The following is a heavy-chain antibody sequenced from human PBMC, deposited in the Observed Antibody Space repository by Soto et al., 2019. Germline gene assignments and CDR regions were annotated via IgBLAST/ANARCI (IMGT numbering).Heavy chain of an antibody. CDR3: ARGSGSGSSSSSSTLMQSFLEGTDENDY. J-gene: IGHJ4*02. CDR2: MNPNSSNT. Sequence: ASVKVSCKASGYTFTSYDINWVRQATGQGLEWMGWMNPNSSNTGYAQKLQGRVNMTRNTSISTAYMELSSLRSEDTAVYYCARGSGSGSSSSSSTLMQSFLEGTDENDYWGQGTLVTVSS. D-gene: IGHD6-6*01. CDR1: GYTFTSYD. V-gene: IGHV1-8*01.